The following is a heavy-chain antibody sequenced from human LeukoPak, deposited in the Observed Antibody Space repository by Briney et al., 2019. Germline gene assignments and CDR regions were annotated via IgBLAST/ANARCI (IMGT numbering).Heavy chain of an antibody. CDR2: ICPGDSNV. J-gene: IGHJ6*02. CDR1: GYNFINYW. CDR3: VRYGMDV. Sequence: GESLKISCKGSGYNFINYWIAWVRQVPGTGLEWMGFICPGDSNVRYSPSFQGQITISADKSINTAYLQWNSLQASDTAIYYCVRYGMDVWGQGTTVTVSS. V-gene: IGHV5-51*01.